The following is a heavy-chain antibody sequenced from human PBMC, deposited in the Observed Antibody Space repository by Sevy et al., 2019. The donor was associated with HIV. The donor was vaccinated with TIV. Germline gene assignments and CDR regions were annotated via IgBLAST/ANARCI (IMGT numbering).Heavy chain of an antibody. V-gene: IGHV3-7*01. J-gene: IGHJ3*02. CDR3: AREGSSQDIVVVVAATRAFDI. CDR2: IKQDGSEK. CDR1: GFTFSSYW. Sequence: GGSLRLSCAASGFTFSSYWMSWVRQAPGKGLEWVANIKQDGSEKYYVDSGKGRFTISRDNAKNSLYLQMNSLRAEDTAVYYCAREGSSQDIVVVVAATRAFDIWGQGTMVTVSS. D-gene: IGHD2-15*01.